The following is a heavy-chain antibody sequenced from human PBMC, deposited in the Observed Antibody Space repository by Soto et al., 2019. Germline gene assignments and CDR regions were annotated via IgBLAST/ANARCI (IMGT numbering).Heavy chain of an antibody. CDR1: GFTVSSHY. CDR2: INSGGST. CDR3: ARGSKDSYPGSRIFDF. D-gene: IGHD3-10*01. V-gene: IGHV3-53*01. Sequence: GSLRLSCAPSGFTVSSHYMSWVRQAPGKGLEWVSVINSGGSTHYADSVKGRFTISRDHSRNTLYLQMNSLRVEDTAVYYCARGSKDSYPGSRIFDFWGRGTLVTVSS. J-gene: IGHJ4*02.